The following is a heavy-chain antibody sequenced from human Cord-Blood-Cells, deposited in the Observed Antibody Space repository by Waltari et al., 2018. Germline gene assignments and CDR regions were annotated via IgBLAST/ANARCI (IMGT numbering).Heavy chain of an antibody. J-gene: IGHJ6*02. V-gene: IGHV1-69*06. CDR3: ARVAGRYGGYVDGMDV. CDR2: STHRCGTA. D-gene: IGHD5-12*01. CDR1: GGTVSGYA. Sequence: QVQLVQSGAEVKKPGSSVKVSCKSSGGTVSGYALRCVRQAPGQGREWMVASTHRCGTAKHAQQFPRGVPIPADTSTNTHYLELSSLRSEDTAVYYCARVAGRYGGYVDGMDVWGQGTTVTVSS.